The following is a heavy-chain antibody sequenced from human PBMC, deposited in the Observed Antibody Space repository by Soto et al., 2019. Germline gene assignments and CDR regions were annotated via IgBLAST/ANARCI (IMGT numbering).Heavy chain of an antibody. D-gene: IGHD2-15*01. CDR2: IDWDDDK. CDR3: ARVRLPVAAATLGDYELNGMDV. J-gene: IGHJ6*02. Sequence: SGPTLVNPTQTLTLYCTFSGFSLSTSGVGVGCVRQPPGKALEWLARIDWDDDKLYSTSLKTRLSISKDTSKNQVVLTMTNMDPVDTATYYCARVRLPVAAATLGDYELNGMDVCAQGTTLTVSS. V-gene: IGHV2-70*04. CDR1: GFSLSTSGVG.